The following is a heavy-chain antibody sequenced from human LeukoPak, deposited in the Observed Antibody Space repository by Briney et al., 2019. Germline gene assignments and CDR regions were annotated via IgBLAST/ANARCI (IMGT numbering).Heavy chain of an antibody. CDR2: ISSDESST. CDR3: ATKQWLAPPPDS. D-gene: IGHD6-19*01. Sequence: GGSLRLSCVVSGFTFSSYWMHWVRQAPGKGLVWVSRISSDESSTSSADSVKGRFTISRDNAKNTLYLQMNSVRDEDTAVYYCATKQWLAPPPDSWGQGTPVTVSS. CDR1: GFTFSSYW. J-gene: IGHJ4*02. V-gene: IGHV3-74*01.